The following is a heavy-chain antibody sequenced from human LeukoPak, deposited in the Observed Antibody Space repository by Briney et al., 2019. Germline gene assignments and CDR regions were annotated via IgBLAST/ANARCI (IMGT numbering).Heavy chain of an antibody. CDR3: AKKGITMVRGVTPYYFDY. V-gene: IGHV3-30*02. CDR2: IRYDGSNK. D-gene: IGHD3-10*01. Sequence: GGSLRLSCAASGFTFSSYGMHWVRQAPGKGLEWVAFIRYDGSNKYYADSVKGRFTISRDNSKNTLYLQMNSLRAEDTAVYYCAKKGITMVRGVTPYYFDYWGQGTLVTVSS. CDR1: GFTFSSYG. J-gene: IGHJ4*02.